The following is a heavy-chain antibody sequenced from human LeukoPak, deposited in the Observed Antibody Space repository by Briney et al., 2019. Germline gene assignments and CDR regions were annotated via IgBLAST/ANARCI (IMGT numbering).Heavy chain of an antibody. Sequence: PGGSLRLSCAASGFTFDDYTMHWVRQAPGKGLEWVSLTSWDGGSTYYADSVKGRFTISRDNSKNSLYLQMNSLRTEDTALYYCARAARPWGYYYYYYMDVWGKGTTVTVSS. D-gene: IGHD6-6*01. CDR3: ARAARPWGYYYYYYMDV. V-gene: IGHV3-43*01. CDR1: GFTFDDYT. J-gene: IGHJ6*03. CDR2: TSWDGGST.